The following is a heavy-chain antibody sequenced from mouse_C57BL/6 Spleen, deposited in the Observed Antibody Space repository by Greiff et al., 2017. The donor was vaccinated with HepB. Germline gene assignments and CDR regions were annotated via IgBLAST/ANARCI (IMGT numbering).Heavy chain of an antibody. D-gene: IGHD1-1*01. Sequence: EVHLVESGGGLVKPGGSLKLSCAASGFTFSDYGMHWVRQAPEKGLEWVAYISSGSSTIYYADTVKGRFTISRDNAKNTLFLQMTSLRSEDTAMYYCARSSHYAMDYWGQGTSVTVSS. J-gene: IGHJ4*01. CDR2: ISSGSSTI. CDR1: GFTFSDYG. CDR3: ARSSHYAMDY. V-gene: IGHV5-17*01.